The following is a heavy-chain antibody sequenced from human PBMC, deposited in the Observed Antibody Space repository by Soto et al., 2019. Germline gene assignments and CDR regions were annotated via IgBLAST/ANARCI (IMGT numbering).Heavy chain of an antibody. D-gene: IGHD3-10*01. CDR1: GYTFTGYY. Sequence: GASVKVSCKASGYTFTGYYMLWVRHAPGQGLEWMGGINPISGTANYAQKFQGRVTITADESTSTAYMELSSLRSEDTAVYYCARDLSPGDYYYYGMDVWGQGTTVTVSS. CDR2: INPISGTA. V-gene: IGHV1-69*13. CDR3: ARDLSPGDYYYYGMDV. J-gene: IGHJ6*02.